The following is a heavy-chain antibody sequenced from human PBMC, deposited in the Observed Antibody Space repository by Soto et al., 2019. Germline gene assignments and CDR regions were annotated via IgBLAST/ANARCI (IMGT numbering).Heavy chain of an antibody. CDR1: GGSLSSYC. Sequence: PSETLSLTFTVPGGSLSSYCWRWIRHPPGKGLEWIGYIYYSGSTNYNPSLKSRVTISVDTSKNQFSLKLSSVTAADTAVYYCARERYSSSPCYFDYWGQGTLVTVSS. J-gene: IGHJ4*02. D-gene: IGHD6-6*01. CDR2: IYYSGST. V-gene: IGHV4-59*01. CDR3: ARERYSSSPCYFDY.